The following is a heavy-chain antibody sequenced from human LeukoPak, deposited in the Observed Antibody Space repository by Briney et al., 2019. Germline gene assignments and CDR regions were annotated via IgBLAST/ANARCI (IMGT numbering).Heavy chain of an antibody. D-gene: IGHD2-21*01. CDR1: GGSFSGYY. J-gene: IGHJ5*02. CDR2: INHSGST. CDR3: ARVRQFRFDP. V-gene: IGHV4-34*01. Sequence: SETLSLTCAVYGGSFSGYYWSWIRQPPGKGLEWIGEINHSGSTNYNPSLKSRVTISVDTSKNQFSLKLSSVTAADTAVYYCARVRQFRFDPWGQGTLVTVSS.